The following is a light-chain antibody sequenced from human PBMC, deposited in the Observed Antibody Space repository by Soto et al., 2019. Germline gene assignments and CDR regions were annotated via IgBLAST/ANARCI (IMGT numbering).Light chain of an antibody. CDR3: QQSYSTPPT. Sequence: DIQMTQSPSSLSASVGDRVTITCRASQTINSYLNWYQQKPGKAPNLLIHAASSVQSGVPSRFSDSGSGTDFTLTISSLQPEDFATYYCQQSYSTPPTFGQGTKLEIK. CDR2: AAS. CDR1: QTINSY. V-gene: IGKV1-39*01. J-gene: IGKJ2*01.